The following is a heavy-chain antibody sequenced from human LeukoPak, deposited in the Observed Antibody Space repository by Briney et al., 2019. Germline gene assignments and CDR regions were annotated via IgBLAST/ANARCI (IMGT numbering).Heavy chain of an antibody. V-gene: IGHV4-39*01. CDR1: GGSISSSNYY. CDR2: TYYGGNT. CDR3: AAAFDY. Sequence: SETLSLTCTVSGGSISSSNYYWGWIRQPPGKGLEWIGNTYYGGNTYYNPSLKSRVTISVDTSKNQFSLELSSVTAADTAVYYCAAAFDYWGQGTLVIVSS. D-gene: IGHD6-25*01. J-gene: IGHJ4*02.